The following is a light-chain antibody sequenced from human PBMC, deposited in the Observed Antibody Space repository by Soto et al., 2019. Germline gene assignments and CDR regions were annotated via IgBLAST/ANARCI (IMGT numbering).Light chain of an antibody. CDR3: QQSYSTPRT. V-gene: IGKV1-9*01. CDR1: QGINSY. Sequence: DIHLTQSPSFLSASVGDRVTITCRASQGINSYLAWYQQKPGKAPKLLIYGASTLQSGVPSRFSGSESGTEFTLTISSLQPEDFATYYCQQSYSTPRTFGQGTKVEIK. J-gene: IGKJ1*01. CDR2: GAS.